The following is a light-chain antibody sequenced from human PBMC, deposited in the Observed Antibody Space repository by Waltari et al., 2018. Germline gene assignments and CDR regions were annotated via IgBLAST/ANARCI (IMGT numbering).Light chain of an antibody. Sequence: QSVLTPPPSVSGAPGQRVTISCTGSSTNIGAGHDLQWYQDFPGAAPKLLIYGNNNRPSGVPDRFSGSKSGTSASLAITGLQAEDEAHYYCQSFDTSLSGGVVFGGGTKVTVL. J-gene: IGLJ2*01. CDR3: QSFDTSLSGGVV. CDR1: STNIGAGHD. CDR2: GNN. V-gene: IGLV1-40*01.